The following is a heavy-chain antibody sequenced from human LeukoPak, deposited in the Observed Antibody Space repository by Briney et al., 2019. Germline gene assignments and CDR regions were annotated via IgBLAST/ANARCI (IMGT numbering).Heavy chain of an antibody. CDR3: ARGGGSYTGHAFDI. CDR1: GFTVSSNY. V-gene: IGHV3-53*01. J-gene: IGHJ3*02. D-gene: IGHD1-26*01. CDR2: IYSGGST. Sequence: PGGSLRLSCAASGFTVSSNYMSWVRQAPGKGLEWVSVIYSGGSTYYADSVKGRFTIFRDNSKNTLYLQMNSLRAEDTAVYYCARGGGSYTGHAFDIWGQGTMVTVSS.